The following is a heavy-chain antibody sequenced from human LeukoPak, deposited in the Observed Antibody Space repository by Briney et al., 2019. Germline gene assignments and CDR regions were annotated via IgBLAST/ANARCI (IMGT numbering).Heavy chain of an antibody. CDR2: IDTVGNT. CDR3: IRIRTGEHQYGMDV. J-gene: IGHJ6*02. D-gene: IGHD7-27*01. Sequence: GGSLRLSCAASGFTFSTYDMHWVRQATGKGLEWVSAIDTVGNTYYAGSVKGRFTISRENAWNSLYLQMDSLRDRDTAVYYCIRIRTGEHQYGMDVWGQGTTVTVSS. V-gene: IGHV3-13*01. CDR1: GFTFSTYD.